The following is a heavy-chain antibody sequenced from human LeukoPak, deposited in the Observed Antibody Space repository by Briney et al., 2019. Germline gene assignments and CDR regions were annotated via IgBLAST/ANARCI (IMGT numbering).Heavy chain of an antibody. Sequence: PSETLSLTCTVSGGSISSGDYYWSWIRQPPGKGLEWIGYIYYSGSTYYNPSLKSRVTISVDTSKNQFSLKLSSVTAADTAVYYCARDSLRFLEWLGGFDPRGQGTLVTVSS. V-gene: IGHV4-30-4*08. D-gene: IGHD3-3*01. CDR3: ARDSLRFLEWLGGFDP. CDR1: GGSISSGDYY. CDR2: IYYSGST. J-gene: IGHJ5*02.